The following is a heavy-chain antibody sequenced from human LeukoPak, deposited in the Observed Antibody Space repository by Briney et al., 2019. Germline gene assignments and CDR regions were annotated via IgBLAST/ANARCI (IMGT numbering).Heavy chain of an antibody. J-gene: IGHJ4*02. CDR3: ARDLVGSRGQVDY. D-gene: IGHD1-26*01. Sequence: GGSLRLSCAASGFTFSSYAMSWVRQAPGKGLERVSGISERGGSTYYADSVKGRFTISRDNFKNTVYLQMNSLRAEDTAVYYCARDLVGSRGQVDYWGQGTLVTVSS. CDR2: ISERGGST. V-gene: IGHV3-23*01. CDR1: GFTFSSYA.